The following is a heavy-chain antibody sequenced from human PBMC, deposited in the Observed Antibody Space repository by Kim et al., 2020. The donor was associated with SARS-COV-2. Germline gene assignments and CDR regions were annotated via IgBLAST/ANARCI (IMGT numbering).Heavy chain of an antibody. CDR1: GFTFSGSA. V-gene: IGHV3-73*01. CDR3: TRPNVAVAVPGYYFEY. CDR2: IRSKAKSYAT. Sequence: GGSLRLSCAASGFTFSGSAMHWVRQASGKGLEWVGRIRSKAKSYATAYAASVKGRFTISRDDSKNTAYLQMNSLKTEDTAVYYCTRPNVAVAVPGYYFEYWGQGTLVTVSS. J-gene: IGHJ4*02. D-gene: IGHD6-19*01.